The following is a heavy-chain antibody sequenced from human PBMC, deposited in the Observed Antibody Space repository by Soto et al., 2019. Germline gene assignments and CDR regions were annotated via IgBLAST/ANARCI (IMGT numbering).Heavy chain of an antibody. CDR3: TRQFYGSGSYYKVGWFDP. CDR2: IYYSGST. V-gene: IGHV4-39*01. J-gene: IGHJ5*02. D-gene: IGHD3-10*01. Sequence: SETLSLTCTVSGGSISSSSYYWGWIRQPPGKGLEWIGSIYYSGSTYYNPSLKSRVTISVDTSKNQFSLKLSSVTAADTAVYYCTRQFYGSGSYYKVGWFDPWGQGTLVTVSS. CDR1: GGSISSSSYY.